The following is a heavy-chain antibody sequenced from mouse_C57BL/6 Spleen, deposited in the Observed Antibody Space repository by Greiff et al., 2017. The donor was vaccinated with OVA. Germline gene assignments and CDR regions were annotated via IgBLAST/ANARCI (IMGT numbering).Heavy chain of an antibody. V-gene: IGHV1-80*01. Sequence: VQLVESGAELVKPGASVKISCKASGYAFSSYWMNWVKQRPGKGLEWIGQIYPGDGDTNYNGKFKGKATLTADKSSSTAYMQLSSLTSEDSAVYFCARAFTTVWDYWGQGTSVTVSS. D-gene: IGHD1-1*01. J-gene: IGHJ4*01. CDR2: IYPGDGDT. CDR3: ARAFTTVWDY. CDR1: GYAFSSYW.